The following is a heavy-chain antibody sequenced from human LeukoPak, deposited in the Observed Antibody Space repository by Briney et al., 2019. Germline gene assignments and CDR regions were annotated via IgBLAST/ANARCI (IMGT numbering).Heavy chain of an antibody. V-gene: IGHV4-4*07. D-gene: IGHD5-18*01. CDR3: ARGNGETGIQPTYYYYYYMDV. CDR1: GGSISSYY. J-gene: IGHJ6*03. Sequence: SETLSLTCTVSGGSISSYYWSWVRQPAGKGLEWIGRIYTSGSTNYNPSLKSRVTISVDTSKNQFSLKLSSVTAADTAVYYCARGNGETGIQPTYYYYYYMDVWGKGTTVTISS. CDR2: IYTSGST.